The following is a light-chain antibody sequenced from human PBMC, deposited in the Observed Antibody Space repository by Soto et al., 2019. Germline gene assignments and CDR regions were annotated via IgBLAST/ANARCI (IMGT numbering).Light chain of an antibody. CDR1: QSVTSN. Sequence: EVVMTQSPGAVSVSPGERATLSCRASQSVTSNVAWYQQKPGQAPRLLIYRASARATGVPARFSGSGSGTEFTLTISSLQSEDFGIYYCQQYDYWWTFGQGTNVDIK. J-gene: IGKJ1*01. CDR2: RAS. V-gene: IGKV3-15*01. CDR3: QQYDYWWT.